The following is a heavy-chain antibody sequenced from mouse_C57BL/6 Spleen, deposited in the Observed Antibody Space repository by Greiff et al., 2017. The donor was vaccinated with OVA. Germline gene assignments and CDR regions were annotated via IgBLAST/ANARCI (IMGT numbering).Heavy chain of an antibody. CDR2: IRSKSNNYAT. D-gene: IGHD2-4*01. CDR1: GFSFNTYA. Sequence: EVMLVESGGGLVQPKGSLKLSCAASGFSFNTYAMNWVRQAPGKGLEWVARIRSKSNNYATYYADSVKDRFTISRDDSESMLYLQMNNLKTEDTAMYYCVRHWGLYYDYDDAMDYWGQGTSVTVSS. V-gene: IGHV10-1*01. J-gene: IGHJ4*01. CDR3: VRHWGLYYDYDDAMDY.